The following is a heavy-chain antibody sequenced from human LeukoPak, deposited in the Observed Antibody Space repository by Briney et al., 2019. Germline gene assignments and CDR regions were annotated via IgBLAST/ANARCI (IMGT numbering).Heavy chain of an antibody. CDR3: AKVLASHFYDFWSGPNYYYYMDV. J-gene: IGHJ6*03. V-gene: IGHV3-23*01. CDR2: ISGSGGST. Sequence: HAGGSLRLSCAASGFTFSSYAMSWVRQAPGKGLEWVSAISGSGGSTYYADSVKGRFTISRDNSKNTLYLQMNSLRAEDTAVYYCAKVLASHFYDFWSGPNYYYYMDVWGKGTTVTVSS. D-gene: IGHD3-3*01. CDR1: GFTFSSYA.